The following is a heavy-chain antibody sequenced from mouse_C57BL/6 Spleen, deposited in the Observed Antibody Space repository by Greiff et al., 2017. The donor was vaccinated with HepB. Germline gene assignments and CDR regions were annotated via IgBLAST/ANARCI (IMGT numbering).Heavy chain of an antibody. V-gene: IGHV5-9-1*02. Sequence: DVMLVESGEGLVKPGGSLKLSCAASGFTFSSYAMSWVRQTPEKRLEWVAYISSGGDYIYYADTVKGRFTISRDNARNTLYLQMSSLKSEDTAMYYCTRGYYYGSSYDAMDYWGQGTSVTVSS. CDR2: ISSGGDYI. J-gene: IGHJ4*01. CDR3: TRGYYYGSSYDAMDY. D-gene: IGHD1-1*01. CDR1: GFTFSSYA.